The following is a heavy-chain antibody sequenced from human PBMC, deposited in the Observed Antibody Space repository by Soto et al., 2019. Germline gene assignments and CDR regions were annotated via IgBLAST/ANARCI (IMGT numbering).Heavy chain of an antibody. Sequence: GAAVKVSCKASGYTFTSYYMHWVRQAPGQGLEWMGIINPSGGSTSYAQKFQGRVTMTRDTSTSTVYMELSSLRSEDTAVYYCARDLSPSTYYYDRSGYSPGYWGQGTLVTVSS. V-gene: IGHV1-46*01. J-gene: IGHJ4*02. CDR1: GYTFTSYY. CDR3: ARDLSPSTYYYDRSGYSPGY. CDR2: INPSGGST. D-gene: IGHD3-22*01.